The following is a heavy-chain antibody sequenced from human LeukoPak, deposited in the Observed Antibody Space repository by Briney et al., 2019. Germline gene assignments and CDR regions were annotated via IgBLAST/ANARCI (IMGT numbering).Heavy chain of an antibody. CDR2: IYYSGST. Sequence: SETLSLTCTVSGGSISSSSYYWGWIRQPPGKGLEWIGSIYYSGSTYYNPSLKSRVTISVDTSKNQFSLKLSSVTAADTAVYYCARRVPFSSSWPTSYYMDVWGKGTTVTISS. CDR3: ARRVPFSSSWPTSYYMDV. J-gene: IGHJ6*03. V-gene: IGHV4-39*07. D-gene: IGHD6-13*01. CDR1: GGSISSSSYY.